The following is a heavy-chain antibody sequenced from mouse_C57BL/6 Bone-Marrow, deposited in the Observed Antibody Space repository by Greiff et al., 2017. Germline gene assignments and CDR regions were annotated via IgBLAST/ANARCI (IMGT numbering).Heavy chain of an antibody. D-gene: IGHD1-1*01. CDR1: GYTFTSYW. CDR3: ARHYGSSFYYAMDY. V-gene: IGHV1-55*01. CDR2: IYPGSGST. Sequence: QVQLQQPGAELVKPGASVKMSCKASGYTFTSYWITWVKQRPGQGLEWIGDIYPGSGSTNYNEKFKSKATLTVDTSSSTAYMQLSSLTSEDSAVYYCARHYGSSFYYAMDYWGQGTSVTGSS. J-gene: IGHJ4*01.